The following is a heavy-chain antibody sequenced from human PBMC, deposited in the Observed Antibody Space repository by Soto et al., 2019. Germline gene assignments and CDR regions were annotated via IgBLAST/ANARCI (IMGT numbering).Heavy chain of an antibody. D-gene: IGHD6-19*01. CDR1: GFTFSSYG. CDR2: ISYDGSNK. V-gene: IGHV3-30*18. CDR3: AKDLKLGWAGYYYMDV. J-gene: IGHJ6*03. Sequence: GGSLRLSCAASGFTFSSYGMHWVRQAPGKGLEWVAVISYDGSNKYYADSVKGRFTISRDNSKNALYLQMNSLRAEDTAVYYCAKDLKLGWAGYYYMDVWGNGTTITVSS.